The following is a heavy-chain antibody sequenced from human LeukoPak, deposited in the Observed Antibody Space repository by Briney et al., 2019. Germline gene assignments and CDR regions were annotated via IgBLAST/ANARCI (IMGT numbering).Heavy chain of an antibody. V-gene: IGHV4-59*01. CDR1: GGSISSYY. D-gene: IGHD6-6*01. CDR2: IYYSGST. Sequence: SETLSLTCTVSGGSISSYYWSWIRQPPGKGLEWIGYIYYSGSTNYNPSLKSRVTISVDTSKNQFSLKLSSVTAADTAVYYCARGFLAARPGGGDLYYYYYYMDVWGKGTTVTVSS. J-gene: IGHJ6*03. CDR3: ARGFLAARPGGGDLYYYYYYMDV.